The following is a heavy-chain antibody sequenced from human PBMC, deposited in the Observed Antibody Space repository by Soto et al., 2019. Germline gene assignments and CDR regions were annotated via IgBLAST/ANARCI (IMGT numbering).Heavy chain of an antibody. V-gene: IGHV3-53*02. D-gene: IGHD2-15*01. Sequence: DVQLVETGGGLIQPGGSLRLSCAASGFTVSRKFLSWVRQAPGKGLECVSVTYTDGGAFYADSVKGRFTISRDNSKNTVYLQRSSLRAEDTAVYYGASLGYCHSETCPFDYWGQGTLVTVST. J-gene: IGHJ4*02. CDR2: TYTDGGA. CDR1: GFTVSRKF. CDR3: ASLGYCHSETCPFDY.